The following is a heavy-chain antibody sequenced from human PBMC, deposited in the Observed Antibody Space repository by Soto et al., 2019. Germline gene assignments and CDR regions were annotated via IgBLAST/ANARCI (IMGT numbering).Heavy chain of an antibody. CDR3: ARDDFWSGYYTGNFDY. V-gene: IGHV1-18*01. CDR2: ISAYNGNT. D-gene: IGHD3-3*01. J-gene: IGHJ4*02. CDR1: GYTFTSYG. Sequence: ASVNVSCKASGYTFTSYGISWVRQAPGQGLEWMGWISAYNGNTNYAQKLQGRVTMTTDTSTSTAYMELRSLRSDDRAVYYCARDDFWSGYYTGNFDYWGQGTLVTVSS.